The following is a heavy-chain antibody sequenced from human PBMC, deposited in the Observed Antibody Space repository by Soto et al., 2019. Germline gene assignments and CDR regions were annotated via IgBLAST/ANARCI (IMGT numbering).Heavy chain of an antibody. CDR2: IIPLFGTP. CDR3: ARDRDDDGSGNYYNRIDF. D-gene: IGHD3-10*01. J-gene: IGHJ4*02. Sequence: QVQLVQSGAEVKKPGSSVKVSCKASGGIFSTYAISWLRQAPGQGLEWMGGIIPLFGTPNYAQRFQGRVTITADESTSTAYMELSRLRAEDTAFYYCARDRDDDGSGNYYNRIDFWGQGTLVTVSS. CDR1: GGIFSTYA. V-gene: IGHV1-69*01.